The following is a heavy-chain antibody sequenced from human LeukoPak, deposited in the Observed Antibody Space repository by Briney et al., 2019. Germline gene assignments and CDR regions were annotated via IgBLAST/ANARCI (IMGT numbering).Heavy chain of an antibody. V-gene: IGHV4-34*01. CDR3: ARGQGTVTTH. CDR2: INHSGSA. CDR1: GGSFSGYY. Sequence: SETLSLTCTVSGGSFSGYYCTWIRQPPGKGLEWIGEINHSGSANYNPSLKSRVTISLDTSKNQFSLKLSSVTAADTAVYYCARGQGTVTTHWGQGALVTVSS. D-gene: IGHD4-17*01. J-gene: IGHJ4*02.